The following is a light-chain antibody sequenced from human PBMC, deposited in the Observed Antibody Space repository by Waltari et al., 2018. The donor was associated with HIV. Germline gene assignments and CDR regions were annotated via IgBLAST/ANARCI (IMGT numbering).Light chain of an antibody. Sequence: SLELTQPPSVSVSPGQTATITCSGNNLGDKFACWYQQKPGQSPVLVIYQDDKRPPGIPERFSGSNSGDTATLTISGTQTLDEADYYCQSWDTNFLVFGGGTKLTVL. CDR3: QSWDTNFLV. J-gene: IGLJ2*01. CDR1: NLGDKF. CDR2: QDD. V-gene: IGLV3-1*01.